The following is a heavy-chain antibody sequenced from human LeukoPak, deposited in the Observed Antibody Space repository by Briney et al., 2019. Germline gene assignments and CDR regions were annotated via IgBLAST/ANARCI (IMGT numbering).Heavy chain of an antibody. J-gene: IGHJ4*02. D-gene: IGHD3-3*01. CDR1: GFIISDYY. CDR2: ISSSGSII. V-gene: IGHV3-11*01. Sequence: GGSLRLSCAVSGFIISDYYMSWIRQAPGKGLKWVSYISSSGSIIYYADSVKGRFTISRDNAKNSLYLQMNSLTAEDTAVYYCARGDYDFWSGYYKGTIFDYWGQGTLVTVSS. CDR3: ARGDYDFWSGYYKGTIFDY.